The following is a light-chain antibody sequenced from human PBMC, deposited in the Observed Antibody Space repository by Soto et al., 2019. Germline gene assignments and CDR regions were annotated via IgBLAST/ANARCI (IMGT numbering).Light chain of an antibody. Sequence: QSALTQPASVSGSPRQSITISCTGTSSDVGSYNYVSWLQQYPGKAPKLMIYDVSNRPSGVSYRFSGSKSGNTASLTISGLQAEDEADYYCRSYTTSSTHVVFGGGTKVTVL. V-gene: IGLV2-14*01. CDR1: SSDVGSYNY. CDR2: DVS. J-gene: IGLJ2*01. CDR3: RSYTTSSTHVV.